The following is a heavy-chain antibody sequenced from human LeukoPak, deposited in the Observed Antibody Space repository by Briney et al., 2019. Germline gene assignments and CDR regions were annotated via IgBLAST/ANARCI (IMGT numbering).Heavy chain of an antibody. CDR3: ARHGGIIIGSPDV. V-gene: IGHV5-51*01. CDR2: IDPDDSDT. CDR1: GYNFTKYW. D-gene: IGHD2/OR15-2a*01. Sequence: GESLKISCKGSGYNFTKYWIGWVRQKPGKGLEWMGIIDPDDSDTKYSPSFQGQVTISVDKCISTAYLQWSSLKASDTALYFCARHGGIIIGSPDVWGQGTAVTVTS. J-gene: IGHJ6*02.